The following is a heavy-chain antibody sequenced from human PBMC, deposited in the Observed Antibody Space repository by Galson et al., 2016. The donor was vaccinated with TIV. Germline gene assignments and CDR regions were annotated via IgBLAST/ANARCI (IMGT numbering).Heavy chain of an antibody. Sequence: SLRLSCAASGFTFSSYWISWVRQAPGKGLEWVANIKHNGYEKYYVDSVRGRFTISRDNAENSLYLLQMNSLRAEDTSVYYSARELRQDAFDIWGQGTMVTVSS. CDR1: GFTFSSYW. J-gene: IGHJ3*02. CDR2: IKHNGYEK. V-gene: IGHV3-7*01. D-gene: IGHD6-25*01. CDR3: ARELRQDAFDI.